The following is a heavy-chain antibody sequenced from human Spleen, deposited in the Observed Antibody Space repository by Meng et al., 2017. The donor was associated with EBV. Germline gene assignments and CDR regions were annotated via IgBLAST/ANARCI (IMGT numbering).Heavy chain of an antibody. CDR3: ARADYPQYYFDY. D-gene: IGHD4-11*01. CDR1: GGSISSYY. Sequence: QVQLQESGPGLVKPSGXLSLTCTVSGGSISSYYWNWIRQSPGKGLEWIGYFYYSGSTTYNPSLESRVTISVDTSKNQFSLKLSSVTAADTAVYYCARADYPQYYFDYGGQGTLVTVSS. J-gene: IGHJ4*02. CDR2: FYYSGST. V-gene: IGHV4-59*01.